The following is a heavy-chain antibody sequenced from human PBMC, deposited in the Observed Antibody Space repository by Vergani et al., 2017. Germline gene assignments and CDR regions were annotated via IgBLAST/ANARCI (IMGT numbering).Heavy chain of an antibody. CDR1: GFTFSSYW. D-gene: IGHD4-17*01. V-gene: IGHV3-7*01. J-gene: IGHJ6*02. CDR2: IKQDGSEK. CDR3: ARDPTVTTYYYYYYYGMDV. Sequence: EVQLVESGEGLVQPGGSLRLSCAASGFTFSSYWMSWVRQAPGKGLEWVANIKQDGSEKYYVDSVKGRFTISRDNAKNSLYLQMNSLRAEDTAVYYCARDPTVTTYYYYYYYGMDVWGQGTTVTVSS.